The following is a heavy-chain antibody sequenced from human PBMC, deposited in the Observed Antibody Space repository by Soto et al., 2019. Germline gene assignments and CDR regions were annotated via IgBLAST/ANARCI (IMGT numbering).Heavy chain of an antibody. CDR2: ISGSGGST. V-gene: IGHV3-23*01. CDR3: AKDDYGDYSTPYFDY. D-gene: IGHD4-17*01. Sequence: GGSLRLSCAASGFTFSSYAMSWVRQAPGKGLEWVSAISGSGGSTYYADSVKGRFTISRDNSKNTLYLQMNSLRAEDTAVYYCAKDDYGDYSTPYFDYWGQGTLVTVSS. CDR1: GFTFSSYA. J-gene: IGHJ4*02.